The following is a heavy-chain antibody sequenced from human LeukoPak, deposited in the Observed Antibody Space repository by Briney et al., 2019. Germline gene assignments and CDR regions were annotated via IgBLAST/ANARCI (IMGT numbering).Heavy chain of an antibody. CDR3: AIPTSYDGSRYYHAY. J-gene: IGHJ4*02. CDR2: ISSSGGHK. Sequence: GGSLRLSCAASRFSFSSYSMDWVRQAPGKGLECVASISSSGGHKYYADSVKGRFTISRDNARKSLFLQMNSLRADDMAVYYCAIPTSYDGSRYYHAYWGQGTLVSVSS. V-gene: IGHV3-21*01. D-gene: IGHD3-22*01. CDR1: RFSFSSYS.